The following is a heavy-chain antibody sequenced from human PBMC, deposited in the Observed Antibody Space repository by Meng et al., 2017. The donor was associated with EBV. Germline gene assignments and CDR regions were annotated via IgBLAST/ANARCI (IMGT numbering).Heavy chain of an antibody. CDR2: LIPMSGAT. CDR1: GGTFRSDA. Sequence: QVKLQASGGELKKPGSWVKVSCRTSGGTFRSDAVSWVRQAPGQGLEWMGGLIPMSGATHYAQKFQDRVTIIADESTSTHSMELNNLRFEDTAMYYCASESGRGFTPDYWGQGTLVTVSS. J-gene: IGHJ4*02. V-gene: IGHV1-69*01. D-gene: IGHD3-10*01. CDR3: ASESGRGFTPDY.